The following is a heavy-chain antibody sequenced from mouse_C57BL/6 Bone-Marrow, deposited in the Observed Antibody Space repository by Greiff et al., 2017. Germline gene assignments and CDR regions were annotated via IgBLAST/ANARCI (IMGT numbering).Heavy chain of an antibody. CDR1: GYTFTSYW. V-gene: IGHV1-69*01. J-gene: IGHJ1*03. CDR3: AGEEGYGYAGWYFDV. CDR2: IDPSDSYT. Sequence: QVQLQQPGAELVMPGASVKLSCKASGYTFTSYWMHWVKQRPGQGLEWIGEIDPSDSYTNYNQKFKGKSTLTVDKSSSTAYMQLSSLTSDDSAVYYGAGEEGYGYAGWYFDVWGTGTTVTVSS. D-gene: IGHD2-2*01.